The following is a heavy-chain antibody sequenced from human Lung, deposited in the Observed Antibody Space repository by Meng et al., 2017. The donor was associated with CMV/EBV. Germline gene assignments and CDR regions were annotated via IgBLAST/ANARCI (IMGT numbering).Heavy chain of an antibody. V-gene: IGHV2-26*01. Sequence: SGXXLVXPTETLTLTCTVSGFXLSNARMGVSWIRQPPGKALEWLAHIFSNDEKSYSTSLKSRLTISKDTSKSQVVLTMTNMDPVDTATYYCARIPAAIGGYYYYGMDFXGQGXTVTVSS. CDR2: IFSNDEK. CDR1: GFXLSNARMG. J-gene: IGHJ6*02. D-gene: IGHD2-2*01. CDR3: ARIPAAIGGYYYYGMDF.